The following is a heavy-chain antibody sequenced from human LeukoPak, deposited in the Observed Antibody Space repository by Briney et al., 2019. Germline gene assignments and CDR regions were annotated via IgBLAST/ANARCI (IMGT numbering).Heavy chain of an antibody. V-gene: IGHV3-7*01. Sequence: PGGSLRLPCAASGFTFRSYWMNWVRQAPGKGLEWVANVKQDGSEKYYVDSVQGRFTISRDNAKNSLYLQMNSLRAEDTAVYYCAKSEDILADYRALWDWGRGTLVTVSS. CDR3: AKSEDILADYRALWD. CDR1: GFTFRSYW. CDR2: VKQDGSEK. J-gene: IGHJ4*02. D-gene: IGHD3-9*01.